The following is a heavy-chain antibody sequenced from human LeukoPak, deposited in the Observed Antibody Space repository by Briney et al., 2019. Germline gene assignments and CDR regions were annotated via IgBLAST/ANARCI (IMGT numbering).Heavy chain of an antibody. Sequence: SETLSLTCTVSGGSISSYYWSWIRQPPGKGPEWIGYIYYSGSTNYNPSLKSRVTISVDTSKNQFSLKLSSVTAADTAVYYCASLEVYYDSSGWARGFDYWGQGTLVTVSS. J-gene: IGHJ4*02. CDR2: IYYSGST. CDR3: ASLEVYYDSSGWARGFDY. CDR1: GGSISSYY. D-gene: IGHD3-22*01. V-gene: IGHV4-59*01.